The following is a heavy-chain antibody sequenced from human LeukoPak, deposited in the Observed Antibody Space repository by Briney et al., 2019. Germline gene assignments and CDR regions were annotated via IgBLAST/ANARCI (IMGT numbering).Heavy chain of an antibody. J-gene: IGHJ4*02. CDR2: VWYDGTDK. V-gene: IGHV3-33*01. D-gene: IGHD2-2*01. CDR1: GFNFSNYG. Sequence: GGSLRLSCAASGFNFSNYGMHWVRQAPGKGLEWVAVVWYDGTDKYYADSVKGRFTISRDNSKNTLYLQMNSLRAEDTAVYYCARDRVGYCASTRCFMIDHWGQGTLVTVSS. CDR3: ARDRVGYCASTRCFMIDH.